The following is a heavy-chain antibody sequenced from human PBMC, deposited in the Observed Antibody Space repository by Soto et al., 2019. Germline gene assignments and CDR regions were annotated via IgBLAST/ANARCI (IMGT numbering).Heavy chain of an antibody. CDR3: AREGEPTRVHACDI. Sequence: SETLSLTCTVSGGSISSYYWSWIRQPPWKGPEWLGYIYYSGSTNYNPSLKSRVTISVDTSKNQFSLKLVTVTATHKAVYYCAREGEPTRVHACDICVHRTMVAESS. V-gene: IGHV4-59*01. CDR1: GGSISSYY. D-gene: IGHD3-16*01. CDR2: IYYSGST. J-gene: IGHJ3*02.